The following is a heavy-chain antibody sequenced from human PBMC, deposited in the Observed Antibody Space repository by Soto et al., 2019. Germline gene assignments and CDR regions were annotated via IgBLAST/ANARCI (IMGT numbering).Heavy chain of an antibody. J-gene: IGHJ4*02. CDR1: GYTFTSTG. V-gene: IGHV1-18*01. CDR3: ARDLDGSGSYYTDY. CDR2: ISGFNGKT. D-gene: IGHD3-10*01. Sequence: QVQLVQSGAEAKQPGASVKVSCKASGYTFTSTGISWVRQATGQGPEWMGGISGFNGKTNYAQKFQGRVTMTTDTSTTTAYMEVRSLTSDDTAVYYCARDLDGSGSYYTDYWGQGTLVTVSS.